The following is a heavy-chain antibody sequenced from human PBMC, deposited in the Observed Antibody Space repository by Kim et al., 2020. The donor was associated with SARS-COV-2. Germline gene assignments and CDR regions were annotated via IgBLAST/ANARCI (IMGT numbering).Heavy chain of an antibody. J-gene: IGHJ4*01. CDR2: ISYDGSNK. V-gene: IGHV3-30*03. D-gene: IGHD5-18*01. CDR1: GFTFSSYG. CDR3: ATQWGWIQLWGPYYFDY. Sequence: GGSLRLSCAASGFTFSSYGMHWVRQAPGKGLEWVAVISYDGSNKYYADSVKGRFTISRDNSKNTLYLQMNSLRAEDTAVYYCATQWGWIQLWGPYYFDY.